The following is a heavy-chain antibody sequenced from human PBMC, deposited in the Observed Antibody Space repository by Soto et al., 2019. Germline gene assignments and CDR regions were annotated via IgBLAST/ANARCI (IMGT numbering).Heavy chain of an antibody. CDR3: AHSPAPRVYFQH. J-gene: IGHJ1*01. Sequence: SGPTLVNPTQTLTLTCGFSGFSLNTGGVTVGWIRQPPGKALEWVALIYWDDGKRYSPSLKSRLTITKETSRNQVVLTMTNVDPEDTATYFCAHSPAPRVYFQHWGEGTLVXV. V-gene: IGHV2-5*02. D-gene: IGHD3-10*01. CDR1: GFSLNTGGVT. CDR2: IYWDDGK.